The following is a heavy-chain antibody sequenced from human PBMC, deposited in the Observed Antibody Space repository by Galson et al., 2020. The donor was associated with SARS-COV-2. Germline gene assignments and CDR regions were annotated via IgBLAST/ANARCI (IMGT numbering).Heavy chain of an antibody. Sequence: ALHGEYLKIYCAASGFTFSRYWQYWVRQAPGKGLVWVSRINRDGRSTSHADSVKGRFTISRDNAKNTLYLQMNSLRAEDTAVYYSAREGLEFYAMDVWGQGTTVTVSS. D-gene: IGHD5-12*01. CDR1: GFTFSRYW. CDR2: INRDGRST. CDR3: AREGLEFYAMDV. V-gene: IGHV3-74*01. J-gene: IGHJ6*02.